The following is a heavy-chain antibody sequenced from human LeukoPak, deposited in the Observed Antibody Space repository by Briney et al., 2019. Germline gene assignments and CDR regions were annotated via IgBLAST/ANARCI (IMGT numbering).Heavy chain of an antibody. CDR3: ARDNSVRDEAWWFNP. D-gene: IGHD5-24*01. CDR2: ISPSGGST. CDR1: GYTFTSNY. J-gene: IGHJ5*02. V-gene: IGHV1-46*01. Sequence: ASVKVSCKVFGYTFTSNYMDWVRQAPGQGPEWMGVISPSGGSTTYAQKFQGRVTLTRDMSTSTDYLELSSLRSEDTAVYYCARDNSVRDEAWWFNPWGQGTLVTVSS.